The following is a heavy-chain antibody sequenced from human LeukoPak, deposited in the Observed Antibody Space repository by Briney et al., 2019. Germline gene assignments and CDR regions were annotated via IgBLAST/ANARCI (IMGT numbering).Heavy chain of an antibody. V-gene: IGHV3-23*01. CDR1: GFTFSSYA. J-gene: IGHJ4*02. CDR3: AKVSTKIAAAGGLDY. D-gene: IGHD6-13*01. Sequence: GGSLRLSCAASGFTFSSYAMSWVRQAPGKGLEWVSAISGSGGSTYYADSVKGRFTISRDNSKNTLYLQMNSLRAEDTAVYHCAKVSTKIAAAGGLDYWGQGTLVTVSS. CDR2: ISGSGGST.